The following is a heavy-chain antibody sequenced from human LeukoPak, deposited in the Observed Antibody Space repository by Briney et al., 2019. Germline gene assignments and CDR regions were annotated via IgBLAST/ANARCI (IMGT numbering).Heavy chain of an antibody. CDR1: GGSISSYY. J-gene: IGHJ1*01. CDR2: IYYSGST. V-gene: IGHV4-59*01. Sequence: SETLSLTCTVSGGSISSYYSSWIRQPPGKGLEWIGYIYYSGSTNYNPSLKSRVTISVDTSKNQFSLKLSSVTAADTAVYYCARVAPSFTWFGELSGYFQHWGQGTLVTVSS. CDR3: ARVAPSFTWFGELSGYFQH. D-gene: IGHD3-10*01.